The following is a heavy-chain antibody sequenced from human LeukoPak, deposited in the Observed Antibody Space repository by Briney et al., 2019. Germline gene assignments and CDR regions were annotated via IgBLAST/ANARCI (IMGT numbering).Heavy chain of an antibody. CDR1: GGSISSYY. CDR2: IYYSGST. V-gene: IGHV4-59*01. CDR3: AREGYSSSWLNWFDP. D-gene: IGHD6-13*01. Sequence: SETLSLTRTVSGGSISSYYWSWIRQPPGKGLEWIGYIYYSGSTNYNPSLKSRVTISVDTSKNQFSLKLSSVTAADTAVYYCAREGYSSSWLNWFDPWGQGTLVTVSS. J-gene: IGHJ5*02.